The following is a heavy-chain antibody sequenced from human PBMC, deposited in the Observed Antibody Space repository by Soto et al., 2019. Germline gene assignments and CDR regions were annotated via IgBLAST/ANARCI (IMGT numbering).Heavy chain of an antibody. CDR3: SRDRGSSTSCYPGY. CDR2: INPTGGRA. D-gene: IGHD2-2*01. J-gene: IGHJ4*02. V-gene: IGHV1-46*03. Sequence: QVQLVQSGAEVRKPGASVKVYCQTSGYHFSRYYIHWVRQAPGKGLEWMGLINPTGGRATYAPKFQVRVIMTRDTSTTTVYLEVTGLKSEDSAIYSCSRDRGSSTSCYPGYWGQGTLVTVSS. CDR1: GYHFSRYY.